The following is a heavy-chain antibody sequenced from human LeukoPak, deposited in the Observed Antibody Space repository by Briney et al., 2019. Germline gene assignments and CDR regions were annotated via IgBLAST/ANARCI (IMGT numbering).Heavy chain of an antibody. D-gene: IGHD3-16*02. CDR1: GGTFSSYA. V-gene: IGHV1-69*05. J-gene: IGHJ4*02. Sequence: SVKVSCKASGGTFSSYAISWVRQAPGQGLEWMGRIIPIFGTANYAQKFQGRVTITTDESTSTAYMELGSLRSEDTAVYYCARETHWGSYRYFDYWGQGTLVTVSS. CDR3: ARETHWGSYRYFDY. CDR2: IIPIFGTA.